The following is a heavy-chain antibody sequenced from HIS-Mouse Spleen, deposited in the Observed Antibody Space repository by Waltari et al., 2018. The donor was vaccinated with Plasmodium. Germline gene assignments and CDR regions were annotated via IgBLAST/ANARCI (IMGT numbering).Heavy chain of an antibody. CDR2: ISYEGSNK. CDR1: GFTFSSFG. Sequence: QVQLVEFGGGVVQPGRSLRIACAASGFTFSSFGMDWVRQAPGKGLEWVAVISYEGSNKHYADSVEGRFTISRDNSKNTLYLQMNSLRAEDTAVYYCAKAQGVINFDYWGQGTLVTVSS. J-gene: IGHJ4*02. CDR3: AKAQGVINFDY. D-gene: IGHD3-16*01. V-gene: IGHV3-30*18.